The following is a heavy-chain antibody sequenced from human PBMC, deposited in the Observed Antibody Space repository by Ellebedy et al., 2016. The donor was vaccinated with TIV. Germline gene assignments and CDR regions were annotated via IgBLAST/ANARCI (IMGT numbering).Heavy chain of an antibody. CDR3: ARDGDYDAFDI. V-gene: IGHV3-11*05. J-gene: IGHJ3*02. D-gene: IGHD4-17*01. CDR1: GFTFSDYY. Sequence: GGSLRLXXAASGFTFSDYYMSWIRQAPGKGLEWASYISSSSSYTNYADSVKGRFTISRDNAKNSLYLQMNSLRAEDTAVYYCARDGDYDAFDIWGQGTMVTVSS. CDR2: ISSSSSYT.